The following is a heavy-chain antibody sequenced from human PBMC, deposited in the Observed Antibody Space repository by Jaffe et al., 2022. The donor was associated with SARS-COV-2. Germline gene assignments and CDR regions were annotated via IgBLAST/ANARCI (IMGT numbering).Heavy chain of an antibody. Sequence: QVQLVQSGAEVKKPGASVKVSCKASGYTFTSYAMHWVRQAPGQRLEWMGWINAGNGNTKYSQKFQGRVTITRDTSASTAYMELSSLRSEDTAVYYCARDPRITMVRGMYYYYMDVWGKGTTVTVSS. CDR1: GYTFTSYA. J-gene: IGHJ6*03. D-gene: IGHD3-10*01. V-gene: IGHV1-3*01. CDR2: INAGNGNT. CDR3: ARDPRITMVRGMYYYYMDV.